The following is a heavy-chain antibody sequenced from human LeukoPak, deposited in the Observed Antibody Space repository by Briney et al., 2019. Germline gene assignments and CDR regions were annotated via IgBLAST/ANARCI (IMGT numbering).Heavy chain of an antibody. D-gene: IGHD3-22*01. Sequence: SLRLSCAASGFTFSSYSMNWVRQAPGKGREWVSYISSSSSTIYYTASLKGRFTLSRDNAKKSLYLQMNSLRAEDTAVYYCARSYYDSSGYYLSYFDYWGQGTLVTVSS. CDR2: ISSSSSTI. V-gene: IGHV3-48*01. CDR3: ARSYYDSSGYYLSYFDY. J-gene: IGHJ4*02. CDR1: GFTFSSYS.